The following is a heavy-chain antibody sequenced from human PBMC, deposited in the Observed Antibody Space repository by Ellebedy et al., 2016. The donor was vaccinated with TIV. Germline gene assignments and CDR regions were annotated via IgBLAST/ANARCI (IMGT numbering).Heavy chain of an antibody. D-gene: IGHD3-10*01. V-gene: IGHV3-30*18. CDR3: AKGGRTYFGSGSVVLAFADFDF. Sequence: GESLKISCAASGFTFSSYIMHWVRQAPGKGLEWMAVIVSDGSNKYYADSVKGRFTISRDNSENTLYLQMNSLRVDDTAVYYCAKGGRTYFGSGSVVLAFADFDFWGQGTLVTVSS. J-gene: IGHJ4*02. CDR1: GFTFSSYI. CDR2: IVSDGSNK.